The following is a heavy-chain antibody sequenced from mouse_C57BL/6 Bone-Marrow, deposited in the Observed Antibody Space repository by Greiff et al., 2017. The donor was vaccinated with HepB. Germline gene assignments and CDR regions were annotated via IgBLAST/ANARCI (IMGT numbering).Heavy chain of an antibody. CDR1: GFTFSDYY. CDR2: ISNGGGST. Sequence: EVQVVESGGGLVQPGGSLKLSCAASGFTFSDYYMYWVRQTPEKRLEWVAYISNGGGSTYYPDTVKGRCTISRDNAKNTRYLQMSRLKSEDTAMYYCARLGFDYWGQGTSLTVSS. V-gene: IGHV5-12*01. CDR3: ARLGFDY. J-gene: IGHJ2*03.